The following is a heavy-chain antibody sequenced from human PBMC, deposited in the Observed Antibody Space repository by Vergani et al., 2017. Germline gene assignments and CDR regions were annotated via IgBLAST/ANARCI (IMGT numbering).Heavy chain of an antibody. CDR2: ISSSSSYI. Sequence: EVQLVESGGGLVKPGGSLRLSCAASGFTFSSYSMNWVRQAPGKGLEWVSSISSSSSYIYYADSVKGRFTISRDNAKNSLYLQMNSLRADDTAVYYCARAVGLRYSDVWGKGTTVTVSS. CDR3: ARAVGLRYSDV. V-gene: IGHV3-21*01. CDR1: GFTFSSYS. D-gene: IGHD3-9*01. J-gene: IGHJ6*04.